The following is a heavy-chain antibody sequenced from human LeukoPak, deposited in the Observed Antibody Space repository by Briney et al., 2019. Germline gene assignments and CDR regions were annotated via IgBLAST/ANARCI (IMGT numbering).Heavy chain of an antibody. CDR1: GGSFSGYY. CDR3: ARGGGVVVPAAARGWFGP. D-gene: IGHD2-2*01. V-gene: IGHV4-34*01. CDR2: INHSGST. J-gene: IGHJ5*02. Sequence: SETLSLTCAVYGGSFSGYYWSWIRQPPGKGLEWIGEINHSGSTNYNPSLKSRVTISVDTSKNQFSLKLSSVTAADTAVYYCARGGGVVVPAAARGWFGPWGQGTLVTVSS.